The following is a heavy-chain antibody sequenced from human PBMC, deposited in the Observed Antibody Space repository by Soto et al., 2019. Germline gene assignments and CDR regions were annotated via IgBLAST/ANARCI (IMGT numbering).Heavy chain of an antibody. CDR2: IWYDGSNR. D-gene: IGHD6-6*01. V-gene: IGHV3-33*06. CDR3: AKGGVAARPYYYYGMDV. Sequence: GGSLRLSCAASGFTFNNYGMHWVRQAPGKGLEWVALIWYDGSNREYADSVKGRFTISRDNSKNTLYLQMNSLRAEDTAVYYCAKGGVAARPYYYYGMDVWGQGTTVTVSS. CDR1: GFTFNNYG. J-gene: IGHJ6*02.